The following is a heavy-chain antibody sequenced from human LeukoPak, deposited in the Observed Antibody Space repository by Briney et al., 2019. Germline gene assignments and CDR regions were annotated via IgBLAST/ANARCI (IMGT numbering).Heavy chain of an antibody. CDR1: GFTFSSYA. Sequence: GGSLRLSCAASGFTFSSYAMSWVRQAPGKGLEWVSGISGSGGKYYADSVKGRFAISRDDSKNTLCLQMNSLRAEDTAVYYCAKDRRGSSWNDAFDIWGQGTMVTVSS. J-gene: IGHJ3*02. D-gene: IGHD6-13*01. V-gene: IGHV3-23*01. CDR3: AKDRRGSSWNDAFDI. CDR2: ISGSGGK.